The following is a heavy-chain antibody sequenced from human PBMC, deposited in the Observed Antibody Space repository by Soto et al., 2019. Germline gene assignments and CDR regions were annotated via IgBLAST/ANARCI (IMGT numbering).Heavy chain of an antibody. V-gene: IGHV4-34*01. Sequence: ETLSLTCAVYGGSFSGYYWSWIRQPPGKGLEWIGEINHSGSTNYNPSLKSRVTISVDTSKNQFSLKLSSVTAADTAVYYCARGPVVVPAASRSYYMDVWGKGTTVTVSS. J-gene: IGHJ6*03. D-gene: IGHD2-2*01. CDR3: ARGPVVVPAASRSYYMDV. CDR2: INHSGST. CDR1: GGSFSGYY.